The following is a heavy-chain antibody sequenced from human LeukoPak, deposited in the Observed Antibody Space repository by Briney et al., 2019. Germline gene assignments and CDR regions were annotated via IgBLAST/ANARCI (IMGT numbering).Heavy chain of an antibody. Sequence: SETLSLTCAVYGGSFSGYYWSWIRQPPGKGLEWIGETTHSGSTNYNPSLERRVTISVDTSKNQFSLKLSSVTAADTAVYYCARDQADIVVVPAANMYYYYYMDVWGKGTTVTVSS. V-gene: IGHV4-34*01. CDR3: ARDQADIVVVPAANMYYYYYMDV. CDR2: TTHSGST. J-gene: IGHJ6*03. CDR1: GGSFSGYY. D-gene: IGHD2-2*01.